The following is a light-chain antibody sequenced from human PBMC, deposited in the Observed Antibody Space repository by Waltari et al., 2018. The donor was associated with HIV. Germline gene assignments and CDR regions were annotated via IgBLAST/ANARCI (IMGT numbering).Light chain of an antibody. Sequence: MTQSPSSLSSFVGDRVTITCRATHDIGNSLAWYHQRPGQVPKLLIYSTSTIQTGVPIRFSGSGSGTFFTLSISSLQPEDVGTYFCQKYNSAPHIFGQGTKVEI. CDR1: HDIGNS. J-gene: IGKJ1*01. V-gene: IGKV1-27*01. CDR2: STS. CDR3: QKYNSAPHI.